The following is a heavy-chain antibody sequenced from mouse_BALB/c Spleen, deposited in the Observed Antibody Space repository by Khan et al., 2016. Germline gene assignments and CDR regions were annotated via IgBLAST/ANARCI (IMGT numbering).Heavy chain of an antibody. CDR3: ARDCYFFFDY. Sequence: QIQLVQSGPELKKPGETVKISCKASGYTFTNYGMNWVKQAPGQGLQWMGWINTNTGEPTYAEEFKGRFAFSLETSASTAYLQINILRNEDSVTYFCARDCYFFFDYWCQDTTLTVSS. J-gene: IGHJ2*01. V-gene: IGHV9-3*02. CDR2: INTNTGEP. CDR1: GYTFTNYG. D-gene: IGHD2-3*01.